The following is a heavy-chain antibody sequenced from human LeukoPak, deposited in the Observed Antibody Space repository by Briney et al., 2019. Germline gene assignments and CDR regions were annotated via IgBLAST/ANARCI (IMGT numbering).Heavy chain of an antibody. D-gene: IGHD6-19*01. V-gene: IGHV3-30*04. CDR1: GFTFSSYA. J-gene: IGHJ4*02. Sequence: GRSLRLSCAASGFTFSSYAMHWVRQAPGKGLEWVAVISYDGSNKYYADSVKGRFTISRDNSKNTLYLQMNSLRAEDTAVYYCARDLAGYSGGWLDYWGQGTLVTVSS. CDR2: ISYDGSNK. CDR3: ARDLAGYSGGWLDY.